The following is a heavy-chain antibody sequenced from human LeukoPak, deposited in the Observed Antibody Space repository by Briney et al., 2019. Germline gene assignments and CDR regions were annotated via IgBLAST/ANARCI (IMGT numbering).Heavy chain of an antibody. CDR3: ARGDSLAAAGTFNAFDI. V-gene: IGHV4-30-4*01. CDR1: GGSISSGDYY. Sequence: KTSETLSLTCTVSGGSISSGDYYWSWIRQPPGKGLEWIGYIYNSGSTYYNPSLKSRVSISVDTSKNQFSLKLSSVTAADTAVYYCARGDSLAAAGTFNAFDIWGQGTMVTVSS. D-gene: IGHD6-13*01. CDR2: IYNSGST. J-gene: IGHJ3*02.